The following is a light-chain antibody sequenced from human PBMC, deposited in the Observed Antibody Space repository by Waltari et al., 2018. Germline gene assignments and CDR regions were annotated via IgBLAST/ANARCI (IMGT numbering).Light chain of an antibody. J-gene: IGLJ2*01. CDR2: SKN. CDR3: AAWDDSLNAVV. V-gene: IGLV1-44*01. Sequence: QSVLTQPPSASGTPGQRVTISCSGSSSNIGSNTVNWYQQLPGTAPKLLSYSKNRRPSGVPDRFSGSKSGTSASLAISGLQSEDEADYYCAAWDDSLNAVVFGGGTKLTVL. CDR1: SSNIGSNT.